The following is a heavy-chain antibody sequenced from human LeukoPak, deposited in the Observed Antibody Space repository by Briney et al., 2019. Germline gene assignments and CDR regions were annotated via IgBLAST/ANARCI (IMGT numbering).Heavy chain of an antibody. CDR2: IYYSGST. V-gene: IGHV4-39*01. CDR1: SGSISSSSYY. CDR3: ARLGGSGSYYLVGY. Sequence: SETLSLTCTVSSGSISSSSYYWGWIRQPPGKGLEWIGSIYYSGSTYYNPSLKSRITISVDTSKNQFSLRLSSVTAADTAVYYCARLGGSGSYYLVGYWGQGTLATVSS. D-gene: IGHD3-10*01. J-gene: IGHJ4*02.